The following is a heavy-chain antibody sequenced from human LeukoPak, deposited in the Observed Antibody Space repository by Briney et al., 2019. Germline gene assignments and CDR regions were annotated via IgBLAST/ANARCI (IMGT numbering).Heavy chain of an antibody. Sequence: SQTLSLTCTVSGGSICSGGYYWSWIRQHPGKGLEWNGYIYYSGSTYYNPSLKSRVTISVDTSKNQFSLKLSSVTAADTAVYYCARTLLGDGAFDIWGQGTMVTVSS. CDR2: IYYSGST. CDR3: ARTLLGDGAFDI. V-gene: IGHV4-31*03. J-gene: IGHJ3*02. CDR1: GGSICSGGYY. D-gene: IGHD3-10*01.